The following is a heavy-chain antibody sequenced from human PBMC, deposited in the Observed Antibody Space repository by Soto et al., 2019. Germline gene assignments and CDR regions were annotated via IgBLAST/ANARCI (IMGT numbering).Heavy chain of an antibody. CDR1: GGSISSSSYY. V-gene: IGHV4-39*01. D-gene: IGHD1-26*01. J-gene: IGHJ4*02. CDR2: VYYSGST. Sequence: SETLSLTCTVSGGSISSSSYYWGWIRQPPGKGLEWIGSVYYSGSTYYNPSLKSRVTISVDTSKNQFSLRLSSVTAADTAVYYCARTQSGSSRDYWGQGTLVTVSS. CDR3: ARTQSGSSRDY.